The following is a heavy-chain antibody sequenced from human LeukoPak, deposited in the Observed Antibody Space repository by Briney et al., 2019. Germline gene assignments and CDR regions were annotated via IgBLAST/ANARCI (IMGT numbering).Heavy chain of an antibody. J-gene: IGHJ4*02. CDR2: IRSSGTTI. D-gene: IGHD6-19*01. V-gene: IGHV3-11*04. Sequence: GGSLRLSCVASGFTFSDYYMSWIRQAPGKGLEWVSYIRSSGTTIHYADSVKGRFTISRDNAKNSLYLQMNSLRAEDTVVYYCARDRGAVTDVFDYWGQGTLVTVSS. CDR1: GFTFSDYY. CDR3: ARDRGAVTDVFDY.